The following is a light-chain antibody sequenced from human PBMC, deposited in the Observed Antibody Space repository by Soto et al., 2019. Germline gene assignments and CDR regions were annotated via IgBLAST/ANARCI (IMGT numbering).Light chain of an antibody. J-gene: IGLJ2*01. CDR3: QSYDNTLSGVV. CDR1: SSNIGAGYD. Sequence: QSVLTQPPSVSGAPGQRVTISCTGSSSNIGAGYDVHWYLHLPGTAPKLLIFGNSHRPSGVPDRFSASKSGTSASLAITGLQAEDEADSYCQSYDNTLSGVVFGGGTKVTVL. V-gene: IGLV1-40*01. CDR2: GNS.